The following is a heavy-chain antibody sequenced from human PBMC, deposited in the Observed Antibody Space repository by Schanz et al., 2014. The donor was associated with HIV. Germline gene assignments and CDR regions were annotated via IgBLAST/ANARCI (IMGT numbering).Heavy chain of an antibody. V-gene: IGHV3-30*04. Sequence: QVQLVESGGGVVQPGRSLRLSCAASGFIFSSYAMHWVRQAPGKGLEWVAFISYDVEKKHFAQPVKGRFTISRDNSKNTLYLQMNSLRAEDTAVYYCAKDPIAAAGTAWYFDLWGRGTLVTVSS. J-gene: IGHJ2*01. CDR2: ISYDVEKK. D-gene: IGHD6-13*01. CDR1: GFIFSSYA. CDR3: AKDPIAAAGTAWYFDL.